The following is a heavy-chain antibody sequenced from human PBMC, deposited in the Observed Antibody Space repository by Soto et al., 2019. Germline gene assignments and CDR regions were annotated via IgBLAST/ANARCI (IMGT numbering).Heavy chain of an antibody. Sequence: PSETLSLTCTVSGGSISSGSYYWGWIRQPPGKGLEWIGRIYYSGSTYYNPSLKSRVTISVDTSKNQFSLKLSSVTAADTAVYYCATRFDSSSWLGYYYYYGMDVWGQGTTVTVSS. V-gene: IGHV4-39*01. D-gene: IGHD6-13*01. CDR2: IYYSGST. J-gene: IGHJ6*02. CDR1: GGSISSGSYY. CDR3: ATRFDSSSWLGYYYYYGMDV.